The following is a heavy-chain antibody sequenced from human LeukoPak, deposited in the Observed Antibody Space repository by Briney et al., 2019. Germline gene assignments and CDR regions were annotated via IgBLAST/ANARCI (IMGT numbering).Heavy chain of an antibody. CDR1: GFTFDDYG. V-gene: IGHV3-20*04. J-gene: IGHJ5*02. CDR3: ARAAGDNTYNWFDP. Sequence: PGGSLRLSCAASGFTFDDYGMSWVRQAPGKGLEWVSGINWNGGSTGYADSVKGRFTISRDNAKNSLYLQMNSLRAEDTALYYCARAAGDNTYNWFDPWAREPWSPSPQ. D-gene: IGHD3-16*01. CDR2: INWNGGST.